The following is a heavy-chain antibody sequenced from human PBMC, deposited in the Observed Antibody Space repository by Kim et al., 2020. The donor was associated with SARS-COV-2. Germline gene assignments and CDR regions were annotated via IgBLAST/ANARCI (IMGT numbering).Heavy chain of an antibody. CDR1: GFTFSSYA. Sequence: GGSLRLSCAASGFTFSSYAMHWVRQAPGKGLDWVALISYHGSNTYYADSVKGRFTISRDNSKNTLYLQMNSLRAEDTAVYYCARDTGRFEIQLPGVWGQGTTVTVSS. D-gene: IGHD5-18*01. J-gene: IGHJ6*02. CDR2: ISYHGSNT. CDR3: ARDTGRFEIQLPGV. V-gene: IGHV3-30*01.